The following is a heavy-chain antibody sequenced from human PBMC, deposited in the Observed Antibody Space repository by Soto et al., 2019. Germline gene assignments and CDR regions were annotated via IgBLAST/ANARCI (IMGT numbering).Heavy chain of an antibody. V-gene: IGHV4-34*01. J-gene: IGHJ5*02. CDR3: ARGRLYYDFWSGYYWFDP. CDR2: INHSGST. Sequence: PSETLSLTCTVYGGSFSGCYWSWIRQPPGKGLEWIGEINHSGSTNYNPSLKSRVTISVDTSKNQFSLKLSSVTAADTAVYYCARGRLYYDFWSGYYWFDPWGQGTLVTVSS. D-gene: IGHD3-3*01. CDR1: GGSFSGCY.